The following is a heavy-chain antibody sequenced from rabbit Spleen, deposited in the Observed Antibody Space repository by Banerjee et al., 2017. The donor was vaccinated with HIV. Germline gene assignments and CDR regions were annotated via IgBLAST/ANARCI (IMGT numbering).Heavy chain of an antibody. D-gene: IGHD2-1*01. Sequence: QQQLVESGGGLVKPGASLTLTCTASGFSFSSSYRICWVRQAPGKGLEWIAWIDGASSGITYYASWAKGRFTISKTSSTTVTLQMTSLTPADTATYFCARDINGDLMFDLWGPGTLVTVS. CDR3: ARDINGDLMFDL. J-gene: IGHJ4*01. CDR2: IDGASSGIT. V-gene: IGHV1S45*01. CDR1: GFSFSSSYR.